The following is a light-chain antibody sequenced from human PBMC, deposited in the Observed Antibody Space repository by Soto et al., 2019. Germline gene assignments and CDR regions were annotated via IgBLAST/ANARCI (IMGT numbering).Light chain of an antibody. CDR2: DAS. J-gene: IGKJ4*01. V-gene: IGKV3-11*01. CDR3: QQRSNWPPLT. CDR1: QTVRTY. Sequence: EIVLTQSPATLSLFPGERATLSCRASQTVRTYLAWYQQKPGQAPRLLIYDASNRATGIPARFSGSGSGTDFTLTISSLEPEDFAVYYCQQRSNWPPLTFGGGTKVDIK.